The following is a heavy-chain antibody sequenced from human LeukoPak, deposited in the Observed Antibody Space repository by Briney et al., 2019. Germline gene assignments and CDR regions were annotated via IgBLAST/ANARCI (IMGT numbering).Heavy chain of an antibody. D-gene: IGHD1-26*01. V-gene: IGHV3-30-3*01. CDR1: GFTFSSYA. CDR2: ISYDGSNK. J-gene: IGHJ4*02. Sequence: PGRSLRLSCAASGFTFSSYAMHWVRQAPGKGLEWVAVISYDGSNKYYADSVKGRFTISRDNSKNTLYLQMNSLRAEDTAVYSCARSHYTLPYYFDYWGQGTLVTVSS. CDR3: ARSHYTLPYYFDY.